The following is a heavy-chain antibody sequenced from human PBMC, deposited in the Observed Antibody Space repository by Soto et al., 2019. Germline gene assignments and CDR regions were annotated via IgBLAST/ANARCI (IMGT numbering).Heavy chain of an antibody. CDR2: ISAYNGNT. Sequence: QVQLVQSGAEVKKPGASVKVSCKASGYTFTSYGISWVRQAPGQGLEWMGWISAYNGNTNYAQKLQGRVTMTTDTSTSTAYMELRSLRSDATAVYYCARNNNYYDFLSVYYHYYSYGMDVLGQGTTVTVSS. D-gene: IGHD3-3*01. CDR3: ARNNNYYDFLSVYYHYYSYGMDV. CDR1: GYTFTSYG. J-gene: IGHJ6*02. V-gene: IGHV1-18*04.